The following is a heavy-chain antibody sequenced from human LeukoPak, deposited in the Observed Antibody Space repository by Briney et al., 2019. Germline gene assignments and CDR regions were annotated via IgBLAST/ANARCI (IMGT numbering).Heavy chain of an antibody. CDR3: AKDPDSSGYYLDY. CDR1: GFTFSSNW. V-gene: IGHV3-74*01. Sequence: GGSLRLSCAASGFTFSSNWMHWVRQAPGKGLVWVSRINEDGSTTNYADSVKGRSTIFRDNAKNTLYLQMNSLRAEDTAVYYCAKDPDSSGYYLDYWGQGTLVTVSS. CDR2: INEDGSTT. D-gene: IGHD3-22*01. J-gene: IGHJ4*02.